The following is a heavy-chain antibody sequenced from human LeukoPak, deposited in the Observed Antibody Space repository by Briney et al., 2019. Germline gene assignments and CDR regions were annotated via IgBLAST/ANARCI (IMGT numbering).Heavy chain of an antibody. Sequence: SETLSLTCTGPGGSISSYYWSWIRQPAGKGLEWIGRIYTSGSTNYNPSLKHRVTMSVDTSKNQFSLKLSSVTAADTAVYYCARDLGYCSGGSCYSNWFDPWGQGTLVTVSS. V-gene: IGHV4-4*07. CDR2: IYTSGST. CDR3: ARDLGYCSGGSCYSNWFDP. CDR1: GGSISSYY. D-gene: IGHD2-15*01. J-gene: IGHJ5*02.